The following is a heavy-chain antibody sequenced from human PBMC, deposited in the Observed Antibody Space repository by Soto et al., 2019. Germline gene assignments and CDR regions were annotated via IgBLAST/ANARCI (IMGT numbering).Heavy chain of an antibody. CDR2: ISPDGSEE. J-gene: IGHJ5*02. CDR3: TRDLNHDTGP. CDR1: GFTFSGYW. Sequence: EVQLVESGGGLVQPGGSLRLSCAASGFTFSGYWMTWVRQAPGKGLEGVANISPDGSEEYYVDSVNGRFTISRDNAKNSVYLQMNSLRGEDTALYYCTRDLNHDTGPWGQGTQVPVSS. V-gene: IGHV3-7*04. D-gene: IGHD2-8*02.